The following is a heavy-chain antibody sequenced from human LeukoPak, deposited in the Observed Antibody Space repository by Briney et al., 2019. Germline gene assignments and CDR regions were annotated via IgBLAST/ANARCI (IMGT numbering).Heavy chain of an antibody. V-gene: IGHV4-31*03. CDR1: GGSISSGGYY. CDR2: IYYSGST. CDR3: ARDGRQISRPAHWFDP. J-gene: IGHJ5*02. Sequence: PSETLSLTCTVSGGSISSGGYYWSWIRQHPGKGLEWIGYIYYSGSTYYNPFLKSRVTISVDTSKNQFSLKRSSVTAADPAVYYCARDGRQISRPAHWFDPWGQGTLVTVSS. D-gene: IGHD2-15*01.